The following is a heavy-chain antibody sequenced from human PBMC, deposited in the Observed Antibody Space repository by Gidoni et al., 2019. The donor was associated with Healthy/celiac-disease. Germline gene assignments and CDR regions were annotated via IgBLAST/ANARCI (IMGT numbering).Heavy chain of an antibody. D-gene: IGHD6-13*01. CDR1: GGTFSSYA. V-gene: IGHV1-69*01. J-gene: IGHJ6*03. CDR3: ARDLEETRFIAAARYYYMDV. CDR2: IIPIFGTA. Sequence: QVQLVQSGAEVKKPGSSVKVSCKASGGTFSSYAISWVRQAPGQGLEWMGGIIPIFGTANYAQKFQGRVTITADESTSTAYMELSSLRSEDTAVYYCARDLEETRFIAAARYYYMDVWGKGTTVTVSS.